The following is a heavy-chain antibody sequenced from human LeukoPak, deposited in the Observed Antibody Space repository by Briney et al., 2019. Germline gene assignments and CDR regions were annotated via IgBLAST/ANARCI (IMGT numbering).Heavy chain of an antibody. Sequence: GASVKVSCKASGYTFTGYYMHWVRQAPGQGLEWMGRINPNSGGTNYAQKFQGRVTMTRVTSISTAYMELSRLRSDDTAVYYCARDTSDFWSGYYSSGAFDIWGQGTMVTVSS. CDR3: ARDTSDFWSGYYSSGAFDI. V-gene: IGHV1-2*06. J-gene: IGHJ3*02. CDR2: INPNSGGT. D-gene: IGHD3-3*01. CDR1: GYTFTGYY.